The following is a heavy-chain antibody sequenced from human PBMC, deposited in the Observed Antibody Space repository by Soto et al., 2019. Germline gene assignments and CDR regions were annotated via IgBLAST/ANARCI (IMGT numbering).Heavy chain of an antibody. V-gene: IGHV4-30-2*01. CDR2: IYHSGST. D-gene: IGHD3-22*01. J-gene: IGHJ4*02. Sequence: PSETLCLTCAVSGGSIGSGGYSWSWIRQPPGKGLEWIGYIYHSGSTYYNPSLKSRVTISVDRSKNQFSLKLSSVTAADTAVHYCARGRVDYYDSSGYYFSPYYFDYWGQGTLVTV. CDR1: GGSIGSGGYS. CDR3: ARGRVDYYDSSGYYFSPYYFDY.